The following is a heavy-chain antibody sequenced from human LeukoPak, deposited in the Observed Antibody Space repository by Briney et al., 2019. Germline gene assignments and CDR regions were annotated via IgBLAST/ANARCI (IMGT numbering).Heavy chain of an antibody. CDR2: ISSSGSYK. V-gene: IGHV3-21*01. D-gene: IGHD3-9*01. Sequence: GGSLRLSCAASGFTFSTYRMNWVRQAPGKGLEWVSYISSSGSYKYYADSVKGRFTVSRDNAKNSLYLQMNSLRAEDTAVYYCARDCDILTGYSRFDYWGQGTLVTASS. CDR3: ARDCDILTGYSRFDY. J-gene: IGHJ4*02. CDR1: GFTFSTYR.